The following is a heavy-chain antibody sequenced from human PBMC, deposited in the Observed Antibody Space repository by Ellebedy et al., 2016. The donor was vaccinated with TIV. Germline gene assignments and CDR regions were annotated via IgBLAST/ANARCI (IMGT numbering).Heavy chain of an antibody. V-gene: IGHV3-7*03. CDR2: MKHDGTEM. CDR3: ARDPNSPGDSGYGDY. J-gene: IGHJ4*02. Sequence: PGGSLRLSCAGSGFNFGDYSMNWVRQAPGKGLEWVANMKHDGTEMYYVDSVKGRFTISRDNAQNSLFLQMHSLRVEDTAVYYCARDPNSPGDSGYGDYWGQGTLVTVSS. CDR1: GFNFGDYS. D-gene: IGHD5-12*01.